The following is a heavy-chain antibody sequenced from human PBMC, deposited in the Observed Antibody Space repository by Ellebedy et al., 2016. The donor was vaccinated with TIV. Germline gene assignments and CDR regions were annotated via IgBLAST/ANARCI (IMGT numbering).Heavy chain of an antibody. V-gene: IGHV3-30*04. CDR3: AKAEYSGLDY. J-gene: IGHJ4*02. CDR1: GFTFSSYA. CDR2: ISYDGNNK. Sequence: GESLKISXAASGFTFSSYAIHWVRQAPGKGLEWVAVISYDGNNKYYADSVKGRFTISRDDAKDSLYLQMNSLRAEDTAVYYCAKAEYSGLDYWGQGTLVTVSS. D-gene: IGHD1-26*01.